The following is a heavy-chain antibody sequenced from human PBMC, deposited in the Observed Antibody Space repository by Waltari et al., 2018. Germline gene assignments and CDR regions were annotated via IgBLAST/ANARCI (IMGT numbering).Heavy chain of an antibody. CDR3: AREVVWSFDY. CDR1: GSTFSSYW. D-gene: IGHD2-21*01. Sequence: EVQLVESGGGLVQPGGSLRLSCAAPGSTFSSYWMSWVRQAPGKGLEWVANIKQDGSDKYYVDSVKGRFTISRDNAKNSLYLQMNSLRAEDTAVYYCAREVVWSFDYWGQGTLVTVSS. CDR2: IKQDGSDK. J-gene: IGHJ4*02. V-gene: IGHV3-7*01.